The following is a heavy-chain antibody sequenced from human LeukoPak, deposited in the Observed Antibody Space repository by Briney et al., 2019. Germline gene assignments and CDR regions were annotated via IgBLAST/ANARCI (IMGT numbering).Heavy chain of an antibody. V-gene: IGHV3-23*01. CDR3: ARSRYCSSTTCYLMAKEHYYYMEV. D-gene: IGHD2-2*01. CDR1: GFTFGGYA. CDR2: ISNSGDST. J-gene: IGHJ6*03. Sequence: GGSLRLSCAASGFTFGGYAMSWVRQAPGKGLEWVSSISNSGDSTYYADSVKGRFPISRDYSKNTLFLKMNSLRAEDTAVYYCARSRYCSSTTCYLMAKEHYYYMEVWGKRTTVTVAS.